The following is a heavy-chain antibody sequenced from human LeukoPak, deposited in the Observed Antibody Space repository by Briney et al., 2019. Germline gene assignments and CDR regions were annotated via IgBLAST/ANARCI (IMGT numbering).Heavy chain of an antibody. V-gene: IGHV1-8*03. CDR1: GNTFTSYD. J-gene: IGHJ3*02. CDR2: MNPNSGNT. D-gene: IGHD3-22*01. Sequence: GASVKVSCKASGNTFTSYDINWVRQATGQGLEWMGWMNPNSGNTGYAQKFQGRVTITRNTSISTAYMELSSLRSEDTAVYYCARPRHYYDSSGPNAFDIWGQGTMVTVSS. CDR3: ARPRHYYDSSGPNAFDI.